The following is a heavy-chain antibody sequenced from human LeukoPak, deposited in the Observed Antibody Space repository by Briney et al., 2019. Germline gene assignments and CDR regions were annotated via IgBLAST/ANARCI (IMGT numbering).Heavy chain of an antibody. J-gene: IGHJ2*01. CDR2: IYYSGST. V-gene: IGHV4-59*08. CDR3: ATLGRASSKENNLHIDV. Sequence: SETLSLTCTVSGGSFSGYYWSWIRQPPGKGLEWTGYIYYSGSTNYNPSLKSRVTISVDTSKHQFSLKLSSVTAADTAVYSCATLGRASSKENNLHIDVWGRGTLVTVS. D-gene: IGHD1-20*01. CDR1: GGSFSGYY.